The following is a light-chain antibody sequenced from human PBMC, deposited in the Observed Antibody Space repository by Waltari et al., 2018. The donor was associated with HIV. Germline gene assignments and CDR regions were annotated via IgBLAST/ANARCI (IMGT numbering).Light chain of an antibody. Sequence: EIVMTQSPATVSVSPGERATLSCRASQSVSSNLAWYQQKPAQAPRLLIYGASTRATGIPARFSGSGSGTEFTLTISSLQSEDFAVYYCQQYNNWPRTFGPGTKVDIK. CDR1: QSVSSN. J-gene: IGKJ3*01. CDR2: GAS. V-gene: IGKV3-15*01. CDR3: QQYNNWPRT.